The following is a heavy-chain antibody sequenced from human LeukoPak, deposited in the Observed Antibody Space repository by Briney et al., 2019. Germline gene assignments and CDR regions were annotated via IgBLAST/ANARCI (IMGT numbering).Heavy chain of an antibody. J-gene: IGHJ6*03. CDR3: ARVRSQYSSSSGDYYYYYMDV. CDR2: IYHGGIT. V-gene: IGHV4-38-2*02. CDR1: GYSISRGYF. Sequence: PSETLSLTCTVSGYSISRGYFWGWIRQPPGKGLEWIGSIYHGGITYYNPSLKSRVTLSVDTSMNQFSLKLSSVTAADTAVYYCARVRSQYSSSSGDYYYYYMDVWGKGTTVTVSS. D-gene: IGHD6-6*01.